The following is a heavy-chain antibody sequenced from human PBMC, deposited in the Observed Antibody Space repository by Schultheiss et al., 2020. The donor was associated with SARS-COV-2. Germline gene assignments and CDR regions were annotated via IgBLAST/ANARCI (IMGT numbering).Heavy chain of an antibody. CDR2: INPSGNT. CDR1: GGSISSYY. D-gene: IGHD3-10*01. Sequence: SETLSLTCTVSGGSISSYYWSWIRQPAGKGLEWIGEINPSGNTNYIPSLKSRVTISVDTSKNQFSLKLSSVTAADTAVYYCARVGRSRGVIDYWGQGTLVTVSS. V-gene: IGHV4-4*09. CDR3: ARVGRSRGVIDY. J-gene: IGHJ4*02.